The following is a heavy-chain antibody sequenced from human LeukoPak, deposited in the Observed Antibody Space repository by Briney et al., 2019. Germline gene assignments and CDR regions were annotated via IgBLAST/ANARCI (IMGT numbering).Heavy chain of an antibody. CDR1: GFTFSSYA. V-gene: IGHV3-23*01. D-gene: IGHD5-24*01. CDR3: AKVSGMATTGDYFDY. Sequence: GGSLRLSCAASGFTFSSYAMSWVRQAPGKGLEWVSAISGSGGSTYYADSVKGRFTISRGNSKNTLYLQMNSLRAEDTAVYYCAKVSGMATTGDYFDYWGQGTLVTVSS. CDR2: ISGSGGST. J-gene: IGHJ4*02.